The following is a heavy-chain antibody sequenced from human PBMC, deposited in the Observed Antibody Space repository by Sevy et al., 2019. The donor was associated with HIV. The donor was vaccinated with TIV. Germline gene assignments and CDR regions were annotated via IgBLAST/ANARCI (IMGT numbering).Heavy chain of an antibody. V-gene: IGHV4-38-2*01. CDR3: ARGDRYGSGGDY. J-gene: IGHJ4*02. D-gene: IGHD3-10*01. CDR1: GYSISSGYY. CDR2: IYHSGST. Sequence: LSLTCAVSGYSISSGYYWGWIRQPPGKGLEWIGSIYHSGSTYYNPSLKSRVTISVDTSKNQFSLKLSSVTAADTAVYYCARGDRYGSGGDYWGQGTLVTVSS.